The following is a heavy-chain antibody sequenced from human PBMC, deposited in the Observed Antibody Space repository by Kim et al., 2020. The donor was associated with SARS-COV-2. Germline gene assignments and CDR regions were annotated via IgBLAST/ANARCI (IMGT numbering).Heavy chain of an antibody. D-gene: IGHD6-13*01. CDR2: IYHTGST. V-gene: IGHV4-4*02. J-gene: IGHJ5*02. CDR3: AKFEGYSSSPPSDNWFDP. Sequence: SETLSLTCAVSGGSISSYNWWSWVRQPPGKGLDWIGEIYHTGSTNYNPSLKSRVTISLDKSKNQFSLKLSSVTAADTAVYYCAKFEGYSSSPPSDNWFDPWGQGTLVTVSS. CDR1: GGSISSYNW.